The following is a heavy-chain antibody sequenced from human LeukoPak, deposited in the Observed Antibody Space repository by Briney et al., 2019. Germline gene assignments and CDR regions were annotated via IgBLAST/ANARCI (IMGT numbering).Heavy chain of an antibody. D-gene: IGHD3-22*01. CDR3: ARASYDSRTGAFDI. V-gene: IGHV1-8*03. CDR2: MNPKSGNI. J-gene: IGHJ3*02. CDR1: GYTFTNYD. Sequence: ASVKVSCKASGYTFTNYDINWVRQATGQGLEWMGWMNPKSGNIGYAQKFQGRVTITRNTSISTAYMELSSLRSKDTAVYYCARASYDSRTGAFDIWGQGTMVTVSS.